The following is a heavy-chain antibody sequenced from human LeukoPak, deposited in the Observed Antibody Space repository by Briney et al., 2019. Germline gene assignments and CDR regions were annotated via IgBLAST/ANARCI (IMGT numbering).Heavy chain of an antibody. J-gene: IGHJ4*02. Sequence: GRSLRLSCAASGLTFNSNWMSCVRQAPGKGLEWVANIKQDGSEKYYVDFVKGRFTISRDDAKNSVYLQMNSLRVEDTAVYYCARDGIDYWGQGTLVTVSS. CDR2: IKQDGSEK. CDR3: ARDGIDY. CDR1: GLTFNSNW. D-gene: IGHD1-26*01. V-gene: IGHV3-7*04.